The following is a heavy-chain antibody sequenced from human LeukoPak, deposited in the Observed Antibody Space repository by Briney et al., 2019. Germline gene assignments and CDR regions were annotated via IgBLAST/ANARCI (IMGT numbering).Heavy chain of an antibody. CDR1: GGSLSFYY. J-gene: IGHJ4*02. CDR3: ARQTGSGLFTLP. D-gene: IGHD3/OR15-3a*01. CDR2: ISQNGDS. V-gene: IGHV4-34*01. Sequence: SETLSLTCGVSGGSLSFYYWSWIRQSPGKGLEWIAEISQNGDSNYNMSLKSRVTISLDKSKNQASLKLNSVTATDTAMYYCARQTGSGLFTLPGGQGTLVTVSS.